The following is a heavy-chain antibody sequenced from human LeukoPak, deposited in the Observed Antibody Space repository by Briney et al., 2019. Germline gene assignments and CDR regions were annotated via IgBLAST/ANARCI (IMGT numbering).Heavy chain of an antibody. D-gene: IGHD1-1*01. CDR3: ARGGQIGTVDY. J-gene: IGHJ4*02. Sequence: PGGSLRLSCAASGFTFSSYSMNWVRQAPGKGLEWVSSISSSSSYIYHADSVKGRFTISRDNAKISVYLQMNSPRAEDTAVYYCARGGQIGTVDYWGQGALVTVSS. CDR1: GFTFSSYS. CDR2: ISSSSSYI. V-gene: IGHV3-21*01.